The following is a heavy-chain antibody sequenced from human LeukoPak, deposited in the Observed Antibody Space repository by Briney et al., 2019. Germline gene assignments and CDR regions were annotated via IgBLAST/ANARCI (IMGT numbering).Heavy chain of an antibody. CDR1: GFTFSSYA. CDR3: AKAKVSSGGYNRPDAFDI. Sequence: GGSLRISCAASGFTFSSYAINWVRQAPGKGLEWVSVISGSSGSTDYADSVKGRFTISRDNSKNTLYLQMNSLRAEDTAVYYCAKAKVSSGGYNRPDAFDIWGQGTMVTVSS. J-gene: IGHJ3*02. D-gene: IGHD3-22*01. CDR2: ISGSSGST. V-gene: IGHV3-23*01.